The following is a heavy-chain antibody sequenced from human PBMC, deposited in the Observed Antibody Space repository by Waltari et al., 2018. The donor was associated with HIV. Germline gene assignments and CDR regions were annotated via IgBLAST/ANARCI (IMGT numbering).Heavy chain of an antibody. Sequence: QVQLVQSGAEVKKPGSSVKVSCKASGGTFSSYAISWVRQAPGQGLEWMGGIIPIFGTANDAKKFQGRVTITADESTSTAYMELSSLRSEDTAVYYCARSNGDNHDPPQFDYWGQGTLVTVSS. CDR2: IIPIFGTA. CDR3: ARSNGDNHDPPQFDY. J-gene: IGHJ4*02. CDR1: GGTFSSYA. D-gene: IGHD2-8*01. V-gene: IGHV1-69*01.